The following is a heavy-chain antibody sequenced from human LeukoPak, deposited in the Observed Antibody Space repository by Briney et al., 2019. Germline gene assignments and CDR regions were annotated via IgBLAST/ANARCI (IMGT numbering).Heavy chain of an antibody. Sequence: SETLSLTCAVYGGSFSGYYWGWIRQPPGKGLEWIGEINHSGSTNYNPSLKSRVTISVDTSKNQFSLKLSSVTAADTAVYYCARATAITIFGVVIIRGQFDYWGQGTLVTVSS. CDR2: INHSGST. J-gene: IGHJ4*02. CDR1: GGSFSGYY. D-gene: IGHD3-3*01. V-gene: IGHV4-34*01. CDR3: ARATAITIFGVVIIRGQFDY.